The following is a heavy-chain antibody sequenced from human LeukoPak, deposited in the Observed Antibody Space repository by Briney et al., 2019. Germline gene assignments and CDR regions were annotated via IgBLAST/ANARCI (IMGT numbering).Heavy chain of an antibody. V-gene: IGHV3-30-3*01. J-gene: IGHJ5*02. CDR1: GFTFSSYA. D-gene: IGHD3-10*01. Sequence: GGSLRLSCAASGFTFSSYAMHWVRQAPGKGLEWVAVISYDGSNKYYADSVKGRFTISRDNSKNTLYLQMNSLRAEDTAVYYCARGPSVIHGWFDPWGQGTLVTVSS. CDR3: ARGPSVIHGWFDP. CDR2: ISYDGSNK.